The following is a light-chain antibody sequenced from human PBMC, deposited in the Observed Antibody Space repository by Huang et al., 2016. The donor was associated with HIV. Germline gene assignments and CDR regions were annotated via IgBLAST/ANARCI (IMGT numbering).Light chain of an antibody. CDR2: GAS. V-gene: IGKV3-15*01. J-gene: IGKJ2*01. Sequence: ERVMTQSPDTLSVSPGERATLYCRASQYVSSNLAWYQQKPGQAPRLLVYGASTRVIDIPARFSGSGSGTEFTLTISSLQSEDSAVYYCQQYNNWLRTFGQGTKLEIK. CDR3: QQYNNWLRT. CDR1: QYVSSN.